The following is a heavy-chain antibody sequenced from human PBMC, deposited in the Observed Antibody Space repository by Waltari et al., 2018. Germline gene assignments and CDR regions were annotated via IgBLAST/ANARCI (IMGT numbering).Heavy chain of an antibody. CDR1: GGSISSSSYY. Sequence: QLQLQESGPGLVKPSETLSLTCTVSGGSISSSSYYWGWIRQHPGKGLCLIGSIYYSGSTYSHPSLKGRVTISVDTSKNQFSLKLSSVTAADTAVYYCARDQGWSVSYVNAFDIWGQGTMVTVSS. J-gene: IGHJ3*02. D-gene: IGHD1-26*01. CDR2: IYYSGST. V-gene: IGHV4-39*07. CDR3: ARDQGWSVSYVNAFDI.